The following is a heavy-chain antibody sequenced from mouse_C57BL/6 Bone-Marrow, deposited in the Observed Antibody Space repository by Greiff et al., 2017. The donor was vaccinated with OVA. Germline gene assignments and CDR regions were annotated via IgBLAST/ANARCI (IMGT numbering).Heavy chain of an antibody. D-gene: IGHD1-1*01. J-gene: IGHJ4*01. Sequence: VQLQQPGAELVKPGASVKMSCKASGYTFTSYWITWVKQRPGQGLEWIGDIYPGSGSTNYNEKFKSKATLTVDTSSSTAYMQLSSLTSEDSAFYYCAREDYYGSRAYAMDDWGQGTSVTVSS. V-gene: IGHV1-55*01. CDR2: IYPGSGST. CDR3: AREDYYGSRAYAMDD. CDR1: GYTFTSYW.